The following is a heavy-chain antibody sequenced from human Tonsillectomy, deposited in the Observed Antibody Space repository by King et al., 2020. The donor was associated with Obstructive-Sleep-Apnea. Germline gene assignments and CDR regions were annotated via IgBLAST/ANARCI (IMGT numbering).Heavy chain of an antibody. V-gene: IGHV3-66*01. CDR2: LYSGGAT. CDR1: GFTVSSTY. D-gene: IGHD5-18*01. CDR3: ARGLGYSYGYSFDY. Sequence: VQLVESGGGLVQPGGSLRLSCAVSGFTVSSTYMSWVRQAPGKGLEWVSTLYSGGATGYADSVKGRFTSSRDTSKNTLYLQMNSLRAEDTAVYFCARGLGYSYGYSFDYWGQGTLVTVSS. J-gene: IGHJ4*02.